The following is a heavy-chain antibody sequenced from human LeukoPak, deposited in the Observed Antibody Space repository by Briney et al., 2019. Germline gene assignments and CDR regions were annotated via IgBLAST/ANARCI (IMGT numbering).Heavy chain of an antibody. CDR2: FDPEDGET. V-gene: IGHV1-24*01. CDR1: GYTLTELS. J-gene: IGHJ4*02. Sequence: GASVKVSCKVSGYTLTELSMHWVRQAPGKGLEWMGGFDPEDGETIYAQKFQGRVTMTEDTSTDTAYMELSSLRSEDTAVYYCATLGYCSGGSCYGYWGQGTLVTVSS. CDR3: ATLGYCSGGSCYGY. D-gene: IGHD2-15*01.